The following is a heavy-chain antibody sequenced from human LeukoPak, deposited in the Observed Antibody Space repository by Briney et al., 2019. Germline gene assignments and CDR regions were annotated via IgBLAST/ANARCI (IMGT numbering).Heavy chain of an antibody. CDR2: IFYSGST. V-gene: IGHV4-39*07. CDR1: GGSINSNNYY. CDR3: ARENYDSSGVNWFDP. D-gene: IGHD3-22*01. Sequence: PSETLSLTCTVSGGSINSNNYYWGWVRQPPGKGLEWIGNIFYSGSTYYNPSLKSRVTISIDTSKNQFSLKLSSVTAADTAIYYCARENYDSSGVNWFDPWGQGTLVTVSS. J-gene: IGHJ5*02.